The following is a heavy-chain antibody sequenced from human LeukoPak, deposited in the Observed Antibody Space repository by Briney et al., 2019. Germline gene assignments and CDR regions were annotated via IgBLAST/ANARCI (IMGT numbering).Heavy chain of an antibody. CDR2: LSSNGGST. CDR3: ARGGGRIQLWFDKKIHYGMDV. CDR1: GFPFSSYA. V-gene: IGHV3-64*01. Sequence: PGGSLRLSCAASGFPFSSYAMHCVRQAPGRGLEYVSPLSSNGGSTYYANSVKRRFTISRDNSKNTLYLQMGRLRAEDMAVYYCARGGGRIQLWFDKKIHYGMDVWGQGTTVTVSS. D-gene: IGHD5-18*01. J-gene: IGHJ6*02.